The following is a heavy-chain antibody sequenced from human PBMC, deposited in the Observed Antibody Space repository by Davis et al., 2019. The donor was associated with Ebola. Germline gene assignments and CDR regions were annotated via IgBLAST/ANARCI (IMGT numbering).Heavy chain of an antibody. D-gene: IGHD6-13*01. CDR2: IYYSGST. J-gene: IGHJ4*02. Sequence: MPSETLSLTCTVSGGSISSSSYYWGWIRQPPGKGLEWIGNIYYSGSTYYNPSLKSRVTISVDTSKNQFSLKLSSVTAADTAVYYCARLGSPGFDYWGQGTLVTVSS. V-gene: IGHV4-39*01. CDR3: ARLGSPGFDY. CDR1: GGSISSSSYY.